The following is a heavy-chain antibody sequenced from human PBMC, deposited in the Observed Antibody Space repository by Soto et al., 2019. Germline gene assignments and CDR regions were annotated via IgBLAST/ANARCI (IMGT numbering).Heavy chain of an antibody. Sequence: GASVKVSCKASGGTFSSYAISWVRQAPGQGLEWMGGIIPIFGTANYAQKFQGRVTITADESTSTAYMELSSLSSEDTAVYYCATSLHDYGDYYDYWGQGTLVTSPQ. CDR2: IIPIFGTA. CDR1: GGTFSSYA. D-gene: IGHD4-17*01. CDR3: ATSLHDYGDYYDY. V-gene: IGHV1-69*13. J-gene: IGHJ4*02.